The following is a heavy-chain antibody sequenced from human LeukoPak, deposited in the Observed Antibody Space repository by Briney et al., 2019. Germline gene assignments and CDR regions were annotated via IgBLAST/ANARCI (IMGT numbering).Heavy chain of an antibody. CDR3: ARGQNLFDN. J-gene: IGHJ4*02. CDR2: INPNSGGT. D-gene: IGHD1-14*01. CDR1: GYTFTGYY. Sequence: ASVQVSCKASGYTFTGYYIHWVRQAPGQGLEWMGWINPNSGGTNYAQKFQGRVTVTRDTSVSAAYMELSRLRSDDTAVYYCARGQNLFDNWGQGTLVSVSS. V-gene: IGHV1-2*02.